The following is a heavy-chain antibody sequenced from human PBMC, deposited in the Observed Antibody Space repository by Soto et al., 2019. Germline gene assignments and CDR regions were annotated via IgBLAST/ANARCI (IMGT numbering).Heavy chain of an antibody. Sequence: QLQLQEYGSGLVKPSQTLSLTCAVSGGSISSGGYSWSWIRQPPGKGLEWIGYIYHSGSTYYNPSLKSLVTISVDRSKNQFSLNLSAVTAADTAVYDSARVPYYWGQGTLVTVSS. CDR1: GGSISSGGYS. J-gene: IGHJ4*02. CDR3: ARVPYY. V-gene: IGHV4-30-2*01. D-gene: IGHD2-2*01. CDR2: IYHSGST.